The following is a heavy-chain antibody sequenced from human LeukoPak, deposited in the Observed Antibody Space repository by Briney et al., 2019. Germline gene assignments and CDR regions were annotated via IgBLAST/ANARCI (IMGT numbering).Heavy chain of an antibody. Sequence: GRSLRLSCAASGFILNNHAMSCVRQAPGKWLQWISAISGSVRTIEYEDSVKDRFTISRDNSKNTLCLQMNSLRVEDTAIYYCAKNVIVKRYIDYWGQGTLVSVSS. J-gene: IGHJ4*02. D-gene: IGHD3-22*01. CDR1: GFILNNHA. V-gene: IGHV3-23*01. CDR2: ISGSVRTI. CDR3: AKNVIVKRYIDY.